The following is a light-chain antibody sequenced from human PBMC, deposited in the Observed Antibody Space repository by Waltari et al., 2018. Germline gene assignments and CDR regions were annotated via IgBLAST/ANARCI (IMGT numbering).Light chain of an antibody. CDR1: ALPKQY. CDR2: KDS. J-gene: IGLJ2*01. CDR3: QSADSSGTYKV. V-gene: IGLV3-25*03. Sequence: SYELTQPPSVSVSHGQTPRINYSAGALPKQYAYWYQQKPGQAPVLVIYKDSERRSGIPERFSGSSSGTTVTLTISGVQAEDEADYYCQSADSSGTYKVFGGGTKLTVL.